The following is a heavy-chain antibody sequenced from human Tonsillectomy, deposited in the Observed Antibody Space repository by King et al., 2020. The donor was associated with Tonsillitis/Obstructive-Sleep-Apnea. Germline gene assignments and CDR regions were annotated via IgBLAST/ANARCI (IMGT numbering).Heavy chain of an antibody. Sequence: VQLVESGGGLIQPGGSLRLSCAASGFTVSSNYMSWVRQAPGKGLEWVSVIYSGGSTYYADSVKGRFTISRDNSKNTLYLQMNSLRAEDTAVYYCARDDCSSTSCYYDYWGQGTLVTVSS. V-gene: IGHV3-53*01. J-gene: IGHJ4*02. CDR3: ARDDCSSTSCYYDY. CDR2: IYSGGST. D-gene: IGHD2-2*01. CDR1: GFTVSSNY.